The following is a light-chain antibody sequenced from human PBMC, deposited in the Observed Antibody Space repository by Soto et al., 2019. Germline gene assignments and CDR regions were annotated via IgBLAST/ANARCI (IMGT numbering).Light chain of an antibody. J-gene: IGLJ2*01. CDR3: SSYTSNTTLV. CDR2: EVS. CDR1: SSDVGGYDY. Sequence: QSALTQPASVPGSPGQSITISCTGTSSDVGGYDYVSWYQQHPGKAPKLMIYEVSNRPSGVSNRFSGSKSGNTASLTISGLQAEDEADYYCSSYTSNTTLVFGGGTKLTVL. V-gene: IGLV2-14*01.